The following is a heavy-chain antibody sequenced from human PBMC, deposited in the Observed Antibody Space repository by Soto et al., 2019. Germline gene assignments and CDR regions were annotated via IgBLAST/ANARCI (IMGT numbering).Heavy chain of an antibody. CDR1: GGSFSGYY. D-gene: IGHD2-2*01. CDR3: AKDGSRYCSSTSCYAYNWFDP. J-gene: IGHJ5*02. CDR2: INHSGST. Sequence: SETLSLTCVVYGGSFSGYYWSWIRQPPGKGLEWIGEINHSGSTNYNPSLKSRVTISVDTSKNQFSLKLSSVTAADTAVYYCAKDGSRYCSSTSCYAYNWFDPWGQGTLVTVSS. V-gene: IGHV4-34*01.